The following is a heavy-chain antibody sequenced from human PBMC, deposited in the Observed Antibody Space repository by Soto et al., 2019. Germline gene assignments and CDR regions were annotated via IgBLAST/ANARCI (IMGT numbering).Heavy chain of an antibody. CDR1: GGSISSGGYY. CDR3: ARVGIRFGEPRP. Sequence: QVQLQESGPGLVKPSQTLSLTCTVSGGSISSGGYYWSWIRQHPGKGLEWIGYIYYSWSTYYNPSLKSRATISVDTSKNQFSLKLSSVTAADTAVYYCARVGIRFGEPRPWGQGTLVTVSS. CDR2: IYYSWST. D-gene: IGHD3-10*01. J-gene: IGHJ5*02. V-gene: IGHV4-31*03.